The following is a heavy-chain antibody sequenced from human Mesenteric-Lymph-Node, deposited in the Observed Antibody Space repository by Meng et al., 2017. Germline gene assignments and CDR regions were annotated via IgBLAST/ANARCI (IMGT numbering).Heavy chain of an antibody. Sequence: GESLKISCAASGFTLSNYWMTWVRQAPGTGLEWVASIKEDGSEKYYVDSVKGQFTISRDNAKNSLCLQMNSLRAEGTAVYYCAKARDSSGPLYFDYWGQGTLVTVSS. D-gene: IGHD3-22*01. CDR1: GFTLSNYW. CDR3: AKARDSSGPLYFDY. V-gene: IGHV3-7*03. CDR2: IKEDGSEK. J-gene: IGHJ4*02.